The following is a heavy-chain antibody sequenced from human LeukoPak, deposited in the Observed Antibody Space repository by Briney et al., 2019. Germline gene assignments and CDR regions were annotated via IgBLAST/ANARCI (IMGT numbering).Heavy chain of an antibody. CDR3: ARVRDEGELRYFDWLLFNYYYGMDV. CDR1: GFTFSSYS. J-gene: IGHJ6*02. Sequence: EGSLRLSCAASGFTFSSYSMNWVRQAPGKGLEWVSSISSSSSYIYYADSVKGRFTISRDNAKNSLYLQMNSLRAEDTAVYYCARVRDEGELRYFDWLLFNYYYGMDVWGQGTTVTVSS. D-gene: IGHD3-9*01. V-gene: IGHV3-21*01. CDR2: ISSSSSYI.